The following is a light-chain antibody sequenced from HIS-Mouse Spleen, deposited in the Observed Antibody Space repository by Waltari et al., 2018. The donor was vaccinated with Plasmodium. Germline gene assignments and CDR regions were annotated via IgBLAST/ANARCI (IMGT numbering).Light chain of an antibody. J-gene: IGKJ3*01. CDR2: GAS. V-gene: IGKV3-15*01. CDR3: QQYNNWSFT. Sequence: EIVMTQSPATLSVYTGARATLSCRASQSVSSNLAWYQQKPGQAPRLLIYGASTRATGIPARFSGSGSGTEFTLTISSLQSEDFAVYYCQQYNNWSFTFGPGTKVDIK. CDR1: QSVSSN.